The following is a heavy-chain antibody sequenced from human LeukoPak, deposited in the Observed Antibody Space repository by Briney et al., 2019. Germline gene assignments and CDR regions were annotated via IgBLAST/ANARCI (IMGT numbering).Heavy chain of an antibody. CDR2: IYYSGST. CDR3: ARVGLYGDYDYFDY. V-gene: IGHV4-39*07. D-gene: IGHD4-17*01. Sequence: SETLSLTCTVSGGSISSSSYYWGWIRQPPGKGLEWIGSIYYSGSTNYNPSLKSRVTISVDTSKNQFSLKLSSVTAADTAVYYCARVGLYGDYDYFDYWGQGTLVTVSS. J-gene: IGHJ4*02. CDR1: GGSISSSSYY.